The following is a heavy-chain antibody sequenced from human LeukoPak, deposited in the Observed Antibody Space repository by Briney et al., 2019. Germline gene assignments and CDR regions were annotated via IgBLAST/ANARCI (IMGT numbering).Heavy chain of an antibody. CDR1: GFTFISHT. D-gene: IGHD3-10*01. CDR3: AKDHLYPGSFDY. V-gene: IGHV3-23*01. CDR2: VSGNGANT. Sequence: PGGSLRLSCAASGFTFISHTMSWIRQAPGKGLEWVSGVSGNGANTYYADSVKGRFTISRDNSKNTLYLQMNSLRAEDTAVYYCAKDHLYPGSFDYWGQGTLVTVSS. J-gene: IGHJ4*02.